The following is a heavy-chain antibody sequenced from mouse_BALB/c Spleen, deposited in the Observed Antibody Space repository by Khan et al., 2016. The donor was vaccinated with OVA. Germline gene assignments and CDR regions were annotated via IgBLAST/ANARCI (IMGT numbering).Heavy chain of an antibody. D-gene: IGHD2-2*01. J-gene: IGHJ3*01. CDR2: IYPGSGNT. Sequence: QVQLKQSGAELARPGASVKLSCKASGYTFTDYYINWVKQRTGQGLEWIGEIYPGSGNTYYNEKFKGKATLTADHSSSTAFLPLSSLTSGDSAVYFCARSGIGSFADWGQGTLVTVSA. CDR3: ARSGIGSFAD. V-gene: IGHV1-77*01. CDR1: GYTFTDYY.